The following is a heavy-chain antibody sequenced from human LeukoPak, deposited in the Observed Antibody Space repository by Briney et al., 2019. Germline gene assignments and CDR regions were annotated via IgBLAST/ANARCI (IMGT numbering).Heavy chain of an antibody. J-gene: IGHJ4*02. Sequence: ASVTVSCKASGGTFSSYAISWVRQAPGQGLEWMGGIIPIFGTANYAQKFQGRVTITADESTSTAYVELSSLRSEDTAVYYCARGASEGDYSEYVNWGQGTLVTVSS. CDR1: GGTFSSYA. D-gene: IGHD4-17*01. CDR2: IIPIFGTA. V-gene: IGHV1-69*01. CDR3: ARGASEGDYSEYVN.